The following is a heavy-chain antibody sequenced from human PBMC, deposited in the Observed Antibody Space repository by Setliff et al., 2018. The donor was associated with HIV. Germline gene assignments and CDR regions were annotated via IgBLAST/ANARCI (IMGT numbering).Heavy chain of an antibody. Sequence: GGSLRLSCAASGFTFNKYAMNWVRQAPGKGLEWVSAISGSAEDIYYADSVKGRFTISRDNSKNTLYLQMNSLRAEDTAVYYCAKRTIGSNNWYACDVWGQGTMGT. CDR3: AKRTIGSNNWYACDV. CDR1: GFTFNKYA. CDR2: ISGSAEDI. D-gene: IGHD1-1*01. J-gene: IGHJ3*01. V-gene: IGHV3-23*01.